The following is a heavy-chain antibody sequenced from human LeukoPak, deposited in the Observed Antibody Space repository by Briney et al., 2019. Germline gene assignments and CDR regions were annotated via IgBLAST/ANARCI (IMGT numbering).Heavy chain of an antibody. D-gene: IGHD4-17*01. V-gene: IGHV1-69*04. CDR3: ATPSRTEDGDYGVC. Sequence: GASVKVSCKASGVIFSNFAFNWVRQAPGQGLKWMGRIIPILDLAHYTQKFQGRLTITADKSTNTSYMELTSLTAEDTAVYYCATPSRTEDGDYGVCWGQGTLVTVSS. J-gene: IGHJ4*02. CDR2: IIPILDLA. CDR1: GVIFSNFA.